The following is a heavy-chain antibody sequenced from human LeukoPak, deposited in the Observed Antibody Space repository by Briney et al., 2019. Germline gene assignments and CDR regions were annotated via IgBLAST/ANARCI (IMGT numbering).Heavy chain of an antibody. CDR3: ARGVAFGGVIFQFDP. Sequence: SETLSLTCAVYGGSFSGYYWSWVRQPPGKGLEWIGEINHSGSTNYNPSLKSRVTISVDTSSKNQFSLKLSSVTAADTAVYYCARGVAFGGVIFQFDPRGQGTLVTVSS. CDR1: GGSFSGYY. J-gene: IGHJ5*02. D-gene: IGHD3-16*01. CDR2: INHSGST. V-gene: IGHV4-34*01.